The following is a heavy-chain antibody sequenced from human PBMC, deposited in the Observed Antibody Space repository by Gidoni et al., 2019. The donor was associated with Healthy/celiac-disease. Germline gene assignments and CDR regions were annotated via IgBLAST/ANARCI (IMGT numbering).Heavy chain of an antibody. J-gene: IGHJ4*02. D-gene: IGHD4-17*01. CDR1: RFTVSSNY. CDR3: ARESPLRWYDY. CDR2: IYSGGRT. V-gene: IGHV3-53*02. Sequence: EVQLVETGGGLIQPGGSLRLSCAASRFTVSSNYMSWVRQAPGKGLEWVSVIYSGGRTYYADSVKGRFTISRDNSKNTLYLQMNSLRAEDTAVYYCARESPLRWYDYWGQGTLVTVSS.